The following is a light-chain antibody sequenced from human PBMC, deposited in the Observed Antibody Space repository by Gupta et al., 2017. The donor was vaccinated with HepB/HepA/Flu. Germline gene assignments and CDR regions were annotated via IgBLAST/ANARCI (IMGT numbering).Light chain of an antibody. CDR3: QQLNTYPLT. CDR2: AAS. V-gene: IGKV1-9*01. Sequence: DTQLTQSPSSLSSSVGDRVTITCRASQGIGSFLAWYQQKPGKAPKLLIYAASTLQSGVPSRFSGSGSGTDFTLTISSLLPEDFATYFCQQLNTYPLTFGHGTKVDVK. J-gene: IGKJ3*01. CDR1: QGIGSF.